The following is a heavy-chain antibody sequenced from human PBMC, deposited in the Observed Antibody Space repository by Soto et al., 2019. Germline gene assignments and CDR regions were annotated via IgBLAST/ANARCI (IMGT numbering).Heavy chain of an antibody. CDR1: GFTFSSYA. D-gene: IGHD3-10*01. CDR2: ISGSGGST. J-gene: IGHJ4*02. V-gene: IGHV3-23*01. Sequence: PGWSLRLSCAASGFTFSSYAMSWVRQAPGKGLEWVSAISGSGGSTYYADSVKGRFTISRDNSKNTLYLQMNSLRAEDTAVYYCAKGSGGPYYFDYWGQGTLVTVSS. CDR3: AKGSGGPYYFDY.